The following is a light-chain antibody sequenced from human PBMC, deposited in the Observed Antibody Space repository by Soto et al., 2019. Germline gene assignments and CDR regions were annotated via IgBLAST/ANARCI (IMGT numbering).Light chain of an antibody. V-gene: IGKV1-33*01. Sequence: DIQMTQSPSSLSASVGDRVTITCRASQSINTYLNWYQQKPGKAPKLLIYYASNLETGVSSRFSGSGSGTDFTFTISSLQPEDIATYFCQQYENLPRFIFGPGTKVDI. CDR2: YAS. J-gene: IGKJ3*01. CDR3: QQYENLPRFI. CDR1: QSINTY.